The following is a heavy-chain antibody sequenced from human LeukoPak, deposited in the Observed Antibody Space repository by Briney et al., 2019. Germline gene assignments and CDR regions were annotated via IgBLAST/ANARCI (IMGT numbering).Heavy chain of an antibody. Sequence: ASVKVSCKASGYTFTSYDINWVRQATGQGLEWMGWMNPNSGNTGYAQKFQGRVTMTRNTSISTAYMELSSLGSEDTAVYYCARSEVGGYDREYYFDYWGQGTLVTVSS. CDR3: ARSEVGGYDREYYFDY. D-gene: IGHD5-12*01. J-gene: IGHJ4*02. CDR2: MNPNSGNT. V-gene: IGHV1-8*01. CDR1: GYTFTSYD.